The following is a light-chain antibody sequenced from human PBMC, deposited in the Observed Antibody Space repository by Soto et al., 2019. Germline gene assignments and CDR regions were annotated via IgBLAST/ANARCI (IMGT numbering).Light chain of an antibody. CDR2: GNS. CDR1: SSNIGAGYD. V-gene: IGLV1-40*01. J-gene: IGLJ2*01. Sequence: QDVLTQPPSLSGAPGQRVTISCTGSSSNIGAGYDVHWYQQLPGTAPKLLIYGNSNRPSGVPDRFSGSKSGTSASLAITGLQAEDEADYYCQSYDSSLSGVGFGGGTQLTVL. CDR3: QSYDSSLSGVG.